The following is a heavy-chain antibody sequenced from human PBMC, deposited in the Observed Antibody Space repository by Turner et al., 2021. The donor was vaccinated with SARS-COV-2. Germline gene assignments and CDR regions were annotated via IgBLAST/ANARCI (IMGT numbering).Heavy chain of an antibody. J-gene: IGHJ5*02. D-gene: IGHD6-13*01. CDR3: ARGISSSSRYFNWFDP. Sequence: QLQLQESGPGLVKSSETLSLTCTVSGGSISSSNYYWGWIRQPPGKGLEWIGSVYYGGATYYNPSLNNRVTVSVDTSKNQFSLRLTSVTAADTAVYSCARGISSSSRYFNWFDPWGQGTLVTVSS. CDR2: VYYGGAT. V-gene: IGHV4-39*01. CDR1: GGSISSSNYY.